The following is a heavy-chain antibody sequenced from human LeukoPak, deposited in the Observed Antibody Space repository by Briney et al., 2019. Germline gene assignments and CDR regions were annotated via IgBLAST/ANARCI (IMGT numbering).Heavy chain of an antibody. CDR3: AKDRWLRLFDY. CDR1: GFTLSTYG. D-gene: IGHD5-12*01. J-gene: IGHJ4*02. Sequence: GRSLRLSCAASGFTLSTYGMYWVRQAPGKGLEWVAVIWNDGSNKHYADSVKGRFTISRDNSKNTLYLQMNSLRAEDTAVYYCAKDRWLRLFDYWGQGTLVTVSS. CDR2: IWNDGSNK. V-gene: IGHV3-33*06.